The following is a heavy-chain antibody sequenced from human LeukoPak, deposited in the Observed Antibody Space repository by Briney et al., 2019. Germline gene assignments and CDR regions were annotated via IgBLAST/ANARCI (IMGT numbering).Heavy chain of an antibody. Sequence: ASVKVSCKASGYTFTSYDINWVRQATGQGLEWMGWMNPNSGNTGYAQKFQGRVTMTRNTSISTAYMELSSLRSEDTAVYYCATLTGDPYYYYGMDVWGQGTTVTVSS. D-gene: IGHD7-27*01. CDR3: ATLTGDPYYYYGMDV. CDR2: MNPNSGNT. CDR1: GYTFTSYD. J-gene: IGHJ6*02. V-gene: IGHV1-8*02.